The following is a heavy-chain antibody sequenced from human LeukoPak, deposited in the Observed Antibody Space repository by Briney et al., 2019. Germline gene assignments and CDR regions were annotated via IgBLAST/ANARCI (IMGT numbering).Heavy chain of an antibody. CDR2: ISYDGSNK. V-gene: IGHV3-30-3*01. J-gene: IGHJ4*02. CDR3: ARGRYSGTTYYLDY. D-gene: IGHD5-12*01. CDR1: GFTFSSYA. Sequence: GGSLRLSCAASGFTFSSYAMHWVRQAPGKGLEWVAVISYDGSNKYYADSVKGRFTISRDNSKNTLYLQMNSLRAEDTAVYYCARGRYSGTTYYLDYWGQGTLVTVSS.